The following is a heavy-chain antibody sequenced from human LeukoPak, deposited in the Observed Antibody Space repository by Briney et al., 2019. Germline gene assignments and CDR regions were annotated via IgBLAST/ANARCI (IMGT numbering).Heavy chain of an antibody. CDR1: GFTFSSYA. J-gene: IGHJ4*02. CDR2: ISGSGGST. D-gene: IGHD1-1*01. CDR3: ARASNWNDADFEY. V-gene: IGHV3-23*01. Sequence: PGGSLRLSCAASGFTFSSYAMSWVRQAPGKGLEWVSAISGSGGSTYYADSVKGRFTISRDNSKNTLYLQMNSLRTENTAVYYCARASNWNDADFEYWGQGTLVTVSS.